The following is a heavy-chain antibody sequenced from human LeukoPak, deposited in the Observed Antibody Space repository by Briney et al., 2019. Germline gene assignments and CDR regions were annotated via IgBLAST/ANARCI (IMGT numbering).Heavy chain of an antibody. D-gene: IGHD6-13*01. J-gene: IGHJ4*02. Sequence: PGGSLRLSCAASGFTFSTYNMNWVRQAPGKGLEWVSSIGSSSGYIYYADSVKGRFTISRGNAKSSLYLQMNSLRAEDTAVYYCARDLHSSKYWGQGTLVTVSS. CDR3: ARDLHSSKY. CDR2: IGSSSGYI. CDR1: GFTFSTYN. V-gene: IGHV3-21*01.